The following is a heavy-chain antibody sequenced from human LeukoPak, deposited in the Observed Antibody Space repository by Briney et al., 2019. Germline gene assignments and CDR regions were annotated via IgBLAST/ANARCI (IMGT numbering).Heavy chain of an antibody. CDR1: GFTFSSYA. CDR2: IKEDGSEK. CDR3: ARDRYFSV. D-gene: IGHD2-15*01. V-gene: IGHV3-7*01. Sequence: GGSLRLSCAASGFTFSSYAMSWVRQVPGKGLEWVANIKEDGSEKYYVGSVKGRFTISRDNAKNSLFLQMASLRAEDTALYYCARDRYFSVWGKGTTVTISS. J-gene: IGHJ6*04.